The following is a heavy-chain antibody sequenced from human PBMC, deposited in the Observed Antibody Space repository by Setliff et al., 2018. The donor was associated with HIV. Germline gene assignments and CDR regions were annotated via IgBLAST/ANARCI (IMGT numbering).Heavy chain of an antibody. V-gene: IGHV3-48*04. CDR2: ISRGGRTK. CDR1: GFTFSSYW. J-gene: IGHJ2*01. D-gene: IGHD5-12*01. CDR3: ARVPVMATITYWYFDL. Sequence: GGSLRLSCAASGFTFSSYWMSWVRQAPGKGLEWISYISRGGRTKYYADSVKGRFTISRDNAKNSLYLQMNSLRAEDTTIYYCARVPVMATITYWYFDLWGRGTLVTVSS.